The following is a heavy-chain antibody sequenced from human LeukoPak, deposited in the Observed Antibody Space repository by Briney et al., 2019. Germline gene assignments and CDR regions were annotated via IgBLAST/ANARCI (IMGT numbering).Heavy chain of an antibody. D-gene: IGHD2-15*01. Sequence: ASVKVSCKASGYTFTSYAMHWVRQAPGQRLEWMGWINAGNGNTKYSQKFQGRVTMTRDTSTSTVYMELSSLRSEDTAVYYCARSARSGPNRNWGQGTLVTVSS. CDR1: GYTFTSYA. CDR3: ARSARSGPNRN. V-gene: IGHV1-3*01. J-gene: IGHJ4*02. CDR2: INAGNGNT.